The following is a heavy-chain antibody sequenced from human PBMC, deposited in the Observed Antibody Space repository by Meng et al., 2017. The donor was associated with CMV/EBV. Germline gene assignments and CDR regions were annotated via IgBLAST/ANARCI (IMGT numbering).Heavy chain of an antibody. Sequence: LRLSCTVSGGSISSGDYYWSWIRQPPGKGLEWIGYIYYSGSTYYNPSLKSRVTISVDTSKNQFSLKLSSVTAADTAVYYCARGVYYDFWSGYYYYYGMDVWDQGTTVTVSS. CDR1: GGSISSGDYY. D-gene: IGHD3-3*01. J-gene: IGHJ6*02. CDR3: ARGVYYDFWSGYYYYYGMDV. CDR2: IYYSGST. V-gene: IGHV4-30-4*08.